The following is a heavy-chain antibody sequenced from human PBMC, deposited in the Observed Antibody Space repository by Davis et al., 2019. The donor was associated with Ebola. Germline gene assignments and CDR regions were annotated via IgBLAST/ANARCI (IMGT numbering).Heavy chain of an antibody. CDR1: GFTFSDYA. CDR3: AKGGWIQQWSKFDP. Sequence: PGGSLRLSCAASGFTFSDYAISWVRQAPGKGLEWVSGISGSGGSTYYADSVKGRFTISRDNSKNTLYLQMNSLRAEDTAVYYCAKGGWIQQWSKFDPWGQGTLVTVSP. V-gene: IGHV3-23*01. CDR2: ISGSGGST. J-gene: IGHJ5*02. D-gene: IGHD5-18*01.